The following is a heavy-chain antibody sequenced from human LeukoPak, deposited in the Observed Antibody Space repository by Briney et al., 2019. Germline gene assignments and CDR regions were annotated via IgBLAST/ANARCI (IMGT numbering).Heavy chain of an antibody. CDR1: GGTFSSYA. CDR3: ARDEGGDFWSGYYGD. V-gene: IGHV1-69*13. D-gene: IGHD3-3*01. J-gene: IGHJ4*02. Sequence: GASVKVSCKASGGTFSSYAISWVRQAPGQGLEWMGVIIPIFGTANYAQKFQGRVTITADESTSTAYMELSSLRSEDTAVYYCARDEGGDFWSGYYGDWGQGTLVTVSS. CDR2: IIPIFGTA.